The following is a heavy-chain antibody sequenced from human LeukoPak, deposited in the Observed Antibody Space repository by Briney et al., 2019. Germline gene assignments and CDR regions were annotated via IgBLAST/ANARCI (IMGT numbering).Heavy chain of an antibody. CDR3: ASQNSDYYQGRFDS. CDR2: IYTGGRT. D-gene: IGHD3-22*01. Sequence: SETLSLTCTVSGSSISDYYWSWVRQPPGKGLEWVAYIYTGGRTNYNPSLKTRATISVDTSKNQFSLKLTSATAADTAVYFCASQNSDYYQGRFDSWGQGTLVTVSS. CDR1: GSSISDYY. V-gene: IGHV4-4*08. J-gene: IGHJ4*02.